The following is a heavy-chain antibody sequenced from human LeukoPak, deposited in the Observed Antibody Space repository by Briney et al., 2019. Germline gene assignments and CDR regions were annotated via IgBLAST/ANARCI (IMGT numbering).Heavy chain of an antibody. CDR2: ISSSSSYI. Sequence: TPGGSLRLSCAASGFTFSSYSMNWVRQAPGKGLEWVSSISSSSSYIYYADSVKGRFTISRDNAKNSLYLQMNSLKTEDTAVYYCTTDLRWELLFYYFDYWGQGTLVTVSS. CDR1: GFTFSSYS. CDR3: TTDLRWELLFYYFDY. J-gene: IGHJ4*02. V-gene: IGHV3-21*03. D-gene: IGHD1-26*01.